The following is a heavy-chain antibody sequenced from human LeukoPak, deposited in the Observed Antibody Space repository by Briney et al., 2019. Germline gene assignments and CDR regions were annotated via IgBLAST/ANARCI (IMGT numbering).Heavy chain of an antibody. CDR1: GYTFTGYY. Sequence: GASVKVSCKASGYTFTGYYMHWVRRAPGQGLEWMGWINPNSGGTNYAQKFQGRVTMTRDTSISTAYMELSRLRSDDTAVYYCARVYDSSGYTAFDIWGQGTMVTVSS. J-gene: IGHJ3*02. D-gene: IGHD3-22*01. CDR2: INPNSGGT. V-gene: IGHV1-2*02. CDR3: ARVYDSSGYTAFDI.